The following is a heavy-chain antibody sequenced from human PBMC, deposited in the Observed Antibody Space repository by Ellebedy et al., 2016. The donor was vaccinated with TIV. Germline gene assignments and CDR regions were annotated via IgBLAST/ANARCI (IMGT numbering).Heavy chain of an antibody. CDR2: MNPNSGNT. CDR3: ARVYGSGSYLYYYYGMDV. D-gene: IGHD3-10*01. V-gene: IGHV1-8*03. CDR1: GYTFTSYD. Sequence: AASVKVSCKASGYTFTSYDINWVRQDTGQGLEWMGWMNPNSGNTGYAQKFQGRVTITRNTSISTAYMDLSSLRSEDTAVYYCARVYGSGSYLYYYYGMDVWGQGTTVTVSS. J-gene: IGHJ6*02.